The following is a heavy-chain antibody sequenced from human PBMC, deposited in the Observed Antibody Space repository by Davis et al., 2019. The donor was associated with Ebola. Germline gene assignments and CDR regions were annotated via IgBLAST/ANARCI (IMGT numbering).Heavy chain of an antibody. CDR1: GFTFSDYT. Sequence: ESLKLSCAASGFTFSDYTMSWVRQPPGKGLDWIGTIYHGRSASYNPALRSRVTISLDTSKNQLSLKLNSVTAADTAVYYCMREGGHGGDSDYWGQGTLVTVSS. D-gene: IGHD4-23*01. J-gene: IGHJ4*02. CDR3: MREGGHGGDSDY. CDR2: IYHGRSA. V-gene: IGHV4-38-2*02.